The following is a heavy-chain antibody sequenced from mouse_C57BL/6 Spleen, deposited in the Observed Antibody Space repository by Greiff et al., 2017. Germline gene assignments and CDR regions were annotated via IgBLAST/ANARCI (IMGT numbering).Heavy chain of an antibody. CDR1: GFTFSNYW. J-gene: IGHJ2*01. Sequence: EVKLEESGGGLVQPGGSMKLSCVASGFTFSNYWMNWVRQSPEKGLEWVAQIRLKSDNYATHYAESVKGRFTISRDDSKSSVYLQMNNLRAEDTGIYYCTALYYGSSLDYWGQGTTLTVSS. V-gene: IGHV6-3*01. D-gene: IGHD1-1*01. CDR2: IRLKSDNYAT. CDR3: TALYYGSSLDY.